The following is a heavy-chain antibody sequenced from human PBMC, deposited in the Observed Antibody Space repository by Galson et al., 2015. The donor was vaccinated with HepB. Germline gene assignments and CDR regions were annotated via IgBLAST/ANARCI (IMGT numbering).Heavy chain of an antibody. CDR2: MNPNSGNT. V-gene: IGHV1-8*01. CDR1: GYAFTSYD. Sequence: SVKVSCKASGYAFTSYDINWVRQATGQGLEWMGWMNPNSGNTGYAQKFQGRVTMTRNTSISTAYMELSSLRSEDTAVYYCARGKYKKGTGYYYYMDVWGKGTTVTVSS. CDR3: ARGKYKKGTGYYYYMDV. D-gene: IGHD1-14*01. J-gene: IGHJ6*03.